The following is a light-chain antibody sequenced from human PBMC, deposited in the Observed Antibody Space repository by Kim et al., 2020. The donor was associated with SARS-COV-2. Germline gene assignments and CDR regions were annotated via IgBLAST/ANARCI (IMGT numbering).Light chain of an antibody. J-gene: IGKJ4*01. V-gene: IGKV1-5*01. CDR1: QSITTC. CDR3: QQDKNYPLT. CDR2: DAS. Sequence: DIQMTQSPSTLSASVGDRVTVTCRASQSITTCLAWYRQRRGKAPELLIYDASSLQSGVPSRFTGSGSGTEFTLTISSLQPDDFATYYCQQDKNYPLTFGGGTRLDIK.